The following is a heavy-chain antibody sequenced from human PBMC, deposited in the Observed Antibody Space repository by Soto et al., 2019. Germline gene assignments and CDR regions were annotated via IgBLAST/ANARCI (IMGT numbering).Heavy chain of an antibody. CDR1: GFTFSSYS. Sequence: PGGSLRLSCAASGFTFSSYSMNWVRQAPGKGLEWVSSISGSSSSMYYADSVEGRFTISRDNSRTTLYLQMSSLRAEDTAVYYCAKGSASGSPYYFDYWGQGTLVTVSS. CDR3: AKGSASGSPYYFDY. J-gene: IGHJ4*02. D-gene: IGHD6-25*01. CDR2: ISGSSSSM. V-gene: IGHV3-21*04.